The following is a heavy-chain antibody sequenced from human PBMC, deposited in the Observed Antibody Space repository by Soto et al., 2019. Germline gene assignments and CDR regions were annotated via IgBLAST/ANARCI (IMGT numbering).Heavy chain of an antibody. J-gene: IGHJ5*02. V-gene: IGHV3-23*01. CDR2: ISGSGGST. Sequence: GGSLRLSCAASGFTFSSYAMSWVRQAPGKGLEWVSAISGSGGSTYYAVSVKGRFTISRDNSKNTLYLQMNSLRAEDTAVYYCAKSKDIVLMVYAMGFDPWGQGTLVTVSS. CDR1: GFTFSSYA. CDR3: AKSKDIVLMVYAMGFDP. D-gene: IGHD2-8*01.